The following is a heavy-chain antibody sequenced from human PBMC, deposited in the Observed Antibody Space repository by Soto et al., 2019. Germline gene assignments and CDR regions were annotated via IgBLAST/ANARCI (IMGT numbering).Heavy chain of an antibody. CDR2: ISPNSGDT. D-gene: IGHD2-2*01. J-gene: IGHJ4*02. CDR1: GYTFTGYD. CDR3: ARTHCSSISCYVGSWDY. Sequence: QVQLVQSGAEVKKPGASVKVSCKASGYTFTGYDMHWVRQAPGQGLEWMGWISPNSGDTNYAQKFQGGVTMTRDTSISTAYMELSRLRSDDTAVYYCARTHCSSISCYVGSWDYWGQGTLVTVSS. V-gene: IGHV1-2*02.